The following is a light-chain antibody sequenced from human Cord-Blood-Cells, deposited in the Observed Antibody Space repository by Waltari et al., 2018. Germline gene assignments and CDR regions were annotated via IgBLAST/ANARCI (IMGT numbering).Light chain of an antibody. CDR2: EAS. J-gene: IGKJ4*01. Sequence: DIQMTQSPSSLSASVGDRVTITCQASQDISNYLNWYQQKPGKAPKLLIDEASNLETGVPSRFSESGSGTDFTFTISSLQPEDIATYYCQQYGNLPPTFGGGTKVEIK. V-gene: IGKV1-33*01. CDR3: QQYGNLPPT. CDR1: QDISNY.